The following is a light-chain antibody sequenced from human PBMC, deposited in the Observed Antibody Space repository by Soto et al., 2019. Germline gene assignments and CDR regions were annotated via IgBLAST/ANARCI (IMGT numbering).Light chain of an antibody. Sequence: IPMTPSPSTLSASLGDRVTITFRASQSISSWLAWYQQKPGKDPKLLIYKESSLESGVPSRFSGSGSGTEFTLTISSLQPDDFATYYCQQYNSYSTFGQGTKVDIK. V-gene: IGKV1-5*03. CDR2: KES. CDR1: QSISSW. CDR3: QQYNSYST. J-gene: IGKJ1*01.